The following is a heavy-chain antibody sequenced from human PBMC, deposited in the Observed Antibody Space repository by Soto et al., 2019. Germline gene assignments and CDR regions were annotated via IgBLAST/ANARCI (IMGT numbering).Heavy chain of an antibody. J-gene: IGHJ4*02. Sequence: GGSLRLSCEASGFVFRTLRMHWVRRAPGKGLEWLATIRFDGSTARYAESVRGRFKISRDNSMNTLYLQLDRLRVEDTAVYYCVRDRPNTESLTGYFDTWGQGTPVTVSS. CDR3: VRDRPNTESLTGYFDT. CDR1: GFVFRTLR. CDR2: IRFDGSTA. D-gene: IGHD3-9*01. V-gene: IGHV3-33*01.